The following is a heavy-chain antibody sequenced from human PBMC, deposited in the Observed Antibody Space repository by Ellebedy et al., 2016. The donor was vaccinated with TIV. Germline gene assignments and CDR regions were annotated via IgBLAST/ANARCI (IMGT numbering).Heavy chain of an antibody. CDR3: ARDLLVRGSYSFNYRMDA. CDR1: GYTFSSYG. Sequence: AASVKVSCKTSGYTFSSYGVSWVRQAPGQGLEWMGWINPANGNADYAQKLQGRVTMTTDTSTSTAYMDLRSLRSEDTAIYYCARDLLVRGSYSFNYRMDAWGQGTTVTVSS. D-gene: IGHD3-16*01. CDR2: INPANGNA. V-gene: IGHV1-18*04. J-gene: IGHJ6*02.